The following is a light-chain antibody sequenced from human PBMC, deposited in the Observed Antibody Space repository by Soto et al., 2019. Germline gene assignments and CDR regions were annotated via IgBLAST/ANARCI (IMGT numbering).Light chain of an antibody. CDR2: GAS. J-gene: IGKJ4*01. Sequence: DIQMTQSPSSLSASIGDRITITCRASQSISTYLNWYQQKPGKAPNLLIYGASTLQSGVPSRFSGRGSATDFTLTISSLQPEDFATYYCQHSFITPPLTFGGGTKVDIK. CDR1: QSISTY. CDR3: QHSFITPPLT. V-gene: IGKV1-39*01.